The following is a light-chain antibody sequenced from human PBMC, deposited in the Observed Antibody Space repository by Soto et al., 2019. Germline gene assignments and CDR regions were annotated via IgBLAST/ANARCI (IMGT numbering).Light chain of an antibody. V-gene: IGKV3-20*01. Sequence: VLTQSPGTLSLSPGESATLSCRASQSVSSSYLAWYQQKPGQAPRLLIYGASSRATGIPDRFSGSGSGTDFTLTISRLEPEDFAVYYCQQYGSSPVFGQGTKVDIK. J-gene: IGKJ1*01. CDR3: QQYGSSPV. CDR2: GAS. CDR1: QSVSSSY.